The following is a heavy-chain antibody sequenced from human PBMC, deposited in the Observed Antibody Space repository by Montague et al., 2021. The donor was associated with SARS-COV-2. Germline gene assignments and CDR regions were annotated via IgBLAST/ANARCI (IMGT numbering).Heavy chain of an antibody. V-gene: IGHV4-4*02. J-gene: IGHJ4*02. CDR1: GASITSTNW. Sequence: SETLSLTCAVSGASITSTNWWSLVRQPPGKGLGWIGEISYGGIATYNPSLKSRATISMDRSRNLFSLKLSSVTAADTVIYYCAGKVLTVPADYWGQGTLVTVS. CDR3: AGKVLTVPADY. D-gene: IGHD4-11*01. CDR2: ISYGGIA.